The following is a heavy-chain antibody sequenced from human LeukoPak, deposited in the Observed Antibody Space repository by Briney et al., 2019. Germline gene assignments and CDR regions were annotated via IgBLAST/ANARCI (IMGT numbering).Heavy chain of an antibody. Sequence: SETLSLTCTVSGGSISSYYWSWIRQPAGKGLKWIGRIYTTGSTNYNPSLKSRVTMSVDTSKNQFSLKLSSVTAADTAVYYCARGPPPDFDCWGQGTLVTVSS. CDR2: IYTTGST. CDR1: GGSISSYY. V-gene: IGHV4-4*07. J-gene: IGHJ4*02. CDR3: ARGPPPDFDC.